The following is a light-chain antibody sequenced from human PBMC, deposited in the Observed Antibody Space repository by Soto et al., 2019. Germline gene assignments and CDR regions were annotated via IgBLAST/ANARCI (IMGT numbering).Light chain of an antibody. Sequence: EIVMTQSPATLSVSPGERATLSCRASQSLRSSIAWYQQKPGQAPRLLIYGASTRATGIPAWFSGSGSGTEFTLTISSLQSEEFAVYYCQQYNNWPDMYTFGQWTKLEIK. V-gene: IGKV3-15*01. CDR3: QQYNNWPDMYT. J-gene: IGKJ2*01. CDR1: QSLRSS. CDR2: GAS.